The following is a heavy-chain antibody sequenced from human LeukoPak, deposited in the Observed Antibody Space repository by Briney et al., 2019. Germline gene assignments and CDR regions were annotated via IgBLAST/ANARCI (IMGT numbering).Heavy chain of an antibody. CDR2: ISGSGGGT. J-gene: IGHJ4*02. D-gene: IGHD2-21*01. CDR3: AKRGVVIRVILVGFHKEANYFDS. Sequence: GGSLRLSCAVSGVTLSNYGMSWVRQAPGGGLEWVAGISGSGGGTNYADSVKGRFTISGDNPKNTLYLQMNSLRVEDTAVYFCAKRGVVIRVILVGFHKEANYFDSWGQGALVTVSS. CDR1: GVTLSNYG. V-gene: IGHV3-23*01.